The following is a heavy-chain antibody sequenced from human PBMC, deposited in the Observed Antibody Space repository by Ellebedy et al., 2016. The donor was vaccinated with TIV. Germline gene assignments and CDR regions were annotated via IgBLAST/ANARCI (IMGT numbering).Heavy chain of an antibody. Sequence: AASVKVSCKASGYTFTGYYIHWVRQAPGQGLEWMAWINPNNGDTAFAQSLQGRVTMTTDTSISTAYMELSSLRSDDTAVYFFARDRFIVPGTRAYYGMDVWGQGTTVTVS. J-gene: IGHJ6*02. D-gene: IGHD1-26*01. CDR3: ARDRFIVPGTRAYYGMDV. CDR2: INPNNGDT. V-gene: IGHV1-2*02. CDR1: GYTFTGYY.